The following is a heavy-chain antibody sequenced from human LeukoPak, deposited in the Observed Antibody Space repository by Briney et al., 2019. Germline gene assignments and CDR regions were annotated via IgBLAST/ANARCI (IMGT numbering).Heavy chain of an antibody. CDR2: ISYDGSNK. CDR3: AKDQRLQWQQLVGGDY. CDR1: GFTFSSYG. D-gene: IGHD6-13*01. Sequence: GRSLRLPCAASGFTFSSYGMHWVRQAPGKGLEWVAVISYDGSNKYYADSVKGRFTISRDNSKNTLYLQMNSLRAEDTAVYYCAKDQRLQWQQLVGGDYWGQGTLVTVSS. V-gene: IGHV3-30-3*01. J-gene: IGHJ4*02.